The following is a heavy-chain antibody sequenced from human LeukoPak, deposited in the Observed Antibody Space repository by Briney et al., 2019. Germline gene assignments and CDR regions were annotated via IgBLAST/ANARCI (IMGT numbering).Heavy chain of an antibody. CDR1: GFTLSVYY. V-gene: IGHV3-11*03. D-gene: IGHD2-21*02. CDR2: ISSTGSYT. CDR3: ARKLGGSQCGGDCFFDH. Sequence: PGGSLRLSCEASGFTLSVYYMSWFRQAPGKGQEWIGYISSTGSYTTYADSVRGRFTISRDNAKGLLFLQMNNLRAEDTAVYYCARKLGGSQCGGDCFFDHWGQGTLVAVSS. J-gene: IGHJ4*02.